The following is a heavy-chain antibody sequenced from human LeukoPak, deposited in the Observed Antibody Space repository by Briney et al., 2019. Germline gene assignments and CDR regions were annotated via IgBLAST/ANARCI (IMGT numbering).Heavy chain of an antibody. Sequence: ASVKVSCKASGYTFTGYYMHWVRQAPGQGLEWMGWINPNSGGTNYARQFQGRVTMTRDTSIITADMELSRLSSDDTAVYYCAARTYYDFWSVYSRPPYENAFDIWGQGTMVTVSS. V-gene: IGHV1-2*02. CDR1: GYTFTGYY. J-gene: IGHJ3*02. CDR2: INPNSGGT. D-gene: IGHD3-3*01. CDR3: AARTYYDFWSVYSRPPYENAFDI.